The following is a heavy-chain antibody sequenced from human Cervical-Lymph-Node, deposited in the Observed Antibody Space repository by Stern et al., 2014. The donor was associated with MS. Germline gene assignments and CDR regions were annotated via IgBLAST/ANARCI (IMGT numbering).Heavy chain of an antibody. Sequence: EVQLLGTGGGLVKPGESPRVACDASGFTFSHYSINWVRQAPGKELEWIPSFSTNSPHTYYPESVEGRFTISRDSSKDSVSLHMVSLRAEDTAVYYCARARVGDYARSPHLDSWGQGTLVTVSS. J-gene: IGHJ4*02. V-gene: IGHV3-21*01. CDR2: FSTNSPHT. CDR3: ARARVGDYARSPHLDS. D-gene: IGHD4-17*01. CDR1: GFTFSHYS.